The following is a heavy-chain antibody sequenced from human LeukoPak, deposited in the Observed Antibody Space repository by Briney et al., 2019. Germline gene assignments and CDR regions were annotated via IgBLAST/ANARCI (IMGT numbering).Heavy chain of an antibody. CDR3: AKIREVADYIDGFDH. CDR2: ISGSGGST. D-gene: IGHD4-11*01. J-gene: IGHJ4*02. V-gene: IGHV3-23*01. CDR1: GFTFSSYA. Sequence: GGSLRLSCAASGFTFSSYAMSWVRQAPGKGLEWVSAISGSGGSTYYADSVKGRFTISRDNSKNTLYLQMNSLRAEDTAVYYCAKIREVADYIDGFDHWGQGTLVTVSS.